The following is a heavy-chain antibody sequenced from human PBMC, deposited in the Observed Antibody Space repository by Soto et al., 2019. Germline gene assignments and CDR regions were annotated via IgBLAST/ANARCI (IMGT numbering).Heavy chain of an antibody. CDR2: IYSAGIT. D-gene: IGHD6-13*01. V-gene: IGHV3-53*01. CDR1: GLTVSTNY. CDR3: ARDQRAAAGNYYYYYGLDV. Sequence: GGSLRLSCAASGLTVSTNYMSWVRQAPGRGLEWVAIIYSAGITYYADSVKGRFTISRDNSKNTLYLQMNSLRAEDTAIYYCARDQRAAAGNYYYYYGLDVWGQGTTVTVSS. J-gene: IGHJ6*02.